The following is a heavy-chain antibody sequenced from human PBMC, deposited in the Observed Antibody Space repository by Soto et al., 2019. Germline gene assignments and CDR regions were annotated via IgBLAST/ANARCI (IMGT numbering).Heavy chain of an antibody. V-gene: IGHV3-74*01. Sequence: EVQLVESGGGVVQPWGALRLYCTSSVFTFNNHWMHWVRKAPGKGLVWVSRIYFDGITTNYADYVKGRLTGSIDNAKNTVYLHVNTLRDEDTAVYYCARGGAMGVDYWGQGTLVTVSS. CDR1: VFTFNNHW. CDR3: ARGGAMGVDY. D-gene: IGHD1-26*01. J-gene: IGHJ4*02. CDR2: IYFDGITT.